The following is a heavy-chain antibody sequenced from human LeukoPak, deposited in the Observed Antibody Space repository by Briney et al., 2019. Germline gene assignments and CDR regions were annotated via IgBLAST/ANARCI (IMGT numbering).Heavy chain of an antibody. V-gene: IGHV4-38-2*01. CDR2: IYHSGST. CDR3: ARVVGP. D-gene: IGHD2-15*01. CDR1: GYSISSGYY. Sequence: SETLSLTCAVSGYSISSGYYWGWIRQPPGKGLEWIGSIYHSGSTYYNPSLKSRVTISVDTSKNQFSLKLSSGTAADTAVYYCARVVGPWGQGTLVTVSS. J-gene: IGHJ5*02.